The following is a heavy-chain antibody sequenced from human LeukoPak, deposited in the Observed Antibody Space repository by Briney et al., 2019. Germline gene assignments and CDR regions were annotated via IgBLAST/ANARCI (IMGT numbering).Heavy chain of an antibody. CDR1: GFTFDDYA. D-gene: IGHD6-19*01. Sequence: PGRSLRLSCAASGFTFDDYAMHWVRQAPGKGLEWVSGISWNSGSIGYADSVKGRFTISRDNAKNSLYLQMNSLRAEDTAVYYCARDPYSGGYGAYYYYYMDVWGKGTTVTVSS. V-gene: IGHV3-9*01. CDR3: ARDPYSGGYGAYYYYYMDV. J-gene: IGHJ6*03. CDR2: ISWNSGSI.